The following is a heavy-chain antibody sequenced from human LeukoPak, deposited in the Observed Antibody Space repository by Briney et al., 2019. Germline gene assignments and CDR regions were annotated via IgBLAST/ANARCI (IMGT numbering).Heavy chain of an antibody. CDR3: ARDMVRGVIHYYYYGMDV. Sequence: ASVKVSCKASGGTFSSYAISWVRQAPGQRLEWMGWINAGNGNTKYSQKFQGRVTITRDTSASTAYMELSSLRSEDTAVYYCARDMVRGVIHYYYYGMDVWGQGTTVTVSS. CDR1: GGTFSSYA. V-gene: IGHV1-3*01. CDR2: INAGNGNT. D-gene: IGHD3-10*01. J-gene: IGHJ6*02.